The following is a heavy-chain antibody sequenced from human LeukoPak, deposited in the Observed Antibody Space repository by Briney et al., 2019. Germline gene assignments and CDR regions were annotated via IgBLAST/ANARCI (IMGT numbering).Heavy chain of an antibody. CDR1: GFTFSSYD. D-gene: IGHD1-26*01. Sequence: PGGSLRLSCAASGFTFSSYDMSWVRQAPGKGLEWVSAISGSGGSTYYADSVRGRFTISRDNSKNTLYLQMNSLRAEDTAVYYCAKAWELLEYYFDYWGQGTLVTVSS. V-gene: IGHV3-23*01. J-gene: IGHJ4*02. CDR3: AKAWELLEYYFDY. CDR2: ISGSGGST.